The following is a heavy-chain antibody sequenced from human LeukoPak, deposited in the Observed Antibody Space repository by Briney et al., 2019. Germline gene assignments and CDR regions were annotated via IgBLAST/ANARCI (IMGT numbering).Heavy chain of an antibody. CDR3: ARALFTMIIEPSFDY. D-gene: IGHD3-22*01. J-gene: IGHJ4*02. Sequence: GGSLRLSCAASRFIFSSYAMHWVRQAPGKGLEWVAIMSYDGTNKYYADSVKGRFTISRDNSKNTLYLQMNSLRPEDTAVYYCARALFTMIIEPSFDYWRQGTLVTVPS. CDR1: RFIFSSYA. CDR2: MSYDGTNK. V-gene: IGHV3-30*04.